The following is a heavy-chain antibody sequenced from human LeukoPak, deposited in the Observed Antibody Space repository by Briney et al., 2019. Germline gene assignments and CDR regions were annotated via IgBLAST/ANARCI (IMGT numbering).Heavy chain of an antibody. CDR3: ARDRAQTYYYGSGSSFDP. CDR1: GVSISRTTYY. V-gene: IGHV4-39*07. J-gene: IGHJ5*02. Sequence: SETLSLTCTVSGVSISRTTYYWGWIRQPPGKGLEWIGSMHYSGNTYYNPSLKSRVTISVDTSKNLFSLKVNSVTAADTAVYYCARDRAQTYYYGSGSSFDPWGQGTLVTVSS. CDR2: MHYSGNT. D-gene: IGHD3-10*01.